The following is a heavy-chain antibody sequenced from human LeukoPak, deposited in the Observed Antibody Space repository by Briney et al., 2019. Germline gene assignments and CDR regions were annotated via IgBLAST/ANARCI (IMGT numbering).Heavy chain of an antibody. Sequence: GRSLRLSCAASGFPFSLYAMHWVRQAPGKGLEWLAVISFDGSNKYYADSVRGRFTISGDNAKNTLYLLMNSLRTEDTAVHYCARDQEGSYGSGSHPPMYWGQGTLVTVSS. J-gene: IGHJ4*02. CDR2: ISFDGSNK. D-gene: IGHD3-10*01. CDR1: GFPFSLYA. V-gene: IGHV3-30-3*01. CDR3: ARDQEGSYGSGSHPPMY.